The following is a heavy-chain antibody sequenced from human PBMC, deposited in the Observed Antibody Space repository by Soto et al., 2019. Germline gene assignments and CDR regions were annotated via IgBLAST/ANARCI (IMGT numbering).Heavy chain of an antibody. J-gene: IGHJ6*02. CDR2: ISAYNGNT. V-gene: IGHV1-18*01. Sequence: ASVKVSCKASGYTVTSYGISWVRQAPGQGLEWMGWISAYNGNTNYAQKLQGRVTMTTDTSTSTAYMELRSLRSDDTAVYYCATYSSSWYGELYYYYYGMDVWGQGTTVTVSS. CDR1: GYTVTSYG. CDR3: ATYSSSWYGELYYYYYGMDV. D-gene: IGHD6-13*01.